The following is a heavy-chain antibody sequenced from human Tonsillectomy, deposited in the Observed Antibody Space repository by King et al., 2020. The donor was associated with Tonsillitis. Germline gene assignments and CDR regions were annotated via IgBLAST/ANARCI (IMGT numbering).Heavy chain of an antibody. V-gene: IGHV1-69*06. Sequence: VQLVESGAEVKKPGSSVKVSCKASGGTFSSYAIFWVRQAPGQGLEWMGGIIPIFGTAYYAQNFQGRVTITADKSTSTAYMELSSLRSEDTAVYYCARPIAVAGPYFYNYMDVWGKGTTVTVSS. CDR1: GGTFSSYA. J-gene: IGHJ6*03. CDR2: IIPIFGTA. CDR3: ARPIAVAGPYFYNYMDV. D-gene: IGHD6-19*01.